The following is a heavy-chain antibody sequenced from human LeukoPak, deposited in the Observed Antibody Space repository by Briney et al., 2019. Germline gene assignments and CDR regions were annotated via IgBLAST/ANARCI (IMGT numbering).Heavy chain of an antibody. D-gene: IGHD4-17*01. CDR1: GYTFTSYY. CDR2: INPSGGST. J-gene: IGHJ4*02. Sequence: GASVKVSCKASGYTFTSYYMHWVRQAPGQGLEWMGIINPSGGSTTYAQKSQGRVTMTRDTSTSTVYMDLSSLRSEDTAVYYCARDDYGDYGNFDYWGQGTLVTVSS. V-gene: IGHV1-46*01. CDR3: ARDDYGDYGNFDY.